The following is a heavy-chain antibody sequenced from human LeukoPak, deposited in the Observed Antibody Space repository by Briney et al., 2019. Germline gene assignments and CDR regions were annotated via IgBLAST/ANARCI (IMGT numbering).Heavy chain of an antibody. CDR1: GGSISRGGYY. J-gene: IGHJ4*02. V-gene: IGHV4-30-2*01. D-gene: IGHD1-14*01. CDR3: ARDLGRPAD. CDR2: IYHSGST. Sequence: PSQTLSLTCTVSGGSISRGGYYWSWIRPPPGKGLEWIGYIYHSGSTYYNPSLKSRVTISVDRSKNQFSLKLSSVTAADTAVYYCARDLGRPADWGQGTLVTVSS.